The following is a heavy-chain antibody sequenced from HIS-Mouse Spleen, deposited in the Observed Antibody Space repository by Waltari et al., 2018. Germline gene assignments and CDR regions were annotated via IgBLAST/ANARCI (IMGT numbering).Heavy chain of an antibody. J-gene: IGHJ2*01. Sequence: QLQLQESGPGLGKPSETLSLTCTVSGGSISSSSYYWGWMRQPPGKGLEWIGRSDSSGSTYYNPSLKSRVPISVDTSKNQFSLKLSPVPAADTAVYYCAREIPYSSSWYDWYFDLWGRGTLVTVSS. V-gene: IGHV4-39*07. CDR3: AREIPYSSSWYDWYFDL. CDR2: SDSSGST. CDR1: GGSISSSSYY. D-gene: IGHD6-13*01.